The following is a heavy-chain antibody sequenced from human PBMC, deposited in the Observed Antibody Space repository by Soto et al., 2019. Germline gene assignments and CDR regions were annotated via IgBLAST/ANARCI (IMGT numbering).Heavy chain of an antibody. CDR2: INPSGGST. CDR3: ARDLGSGWYEPLGNYYYGMDV. V-gene: IGHV1-46*01. D-gene: IGHD6-19*01. J-gene: IGHJ6*02. CDR1: GYTFTSYY. Sequence: RASVKVSCKASGYTFTSYYMHWVRQAPGQGLEWMGIINPSGGSTSYAQKFQGRVTMTRDTSTSTVYMELSSLRSEDTAVYYCARDLGSGWYEPLGNYYYGMDVWGQGTTVTVSS.